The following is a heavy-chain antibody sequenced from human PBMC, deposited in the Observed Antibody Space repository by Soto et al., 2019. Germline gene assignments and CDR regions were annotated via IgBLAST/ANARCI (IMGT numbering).Heavy chain of an antibody. CDR1: GYTFTSYA. CDR3: ARDRYYCSGGSCYLFDY. D-gene: IGHD2-15*01. J-gene: IGHJ4*02. Sequence: ASVKVSCKASGYTFTSYAMHWVRQAPGQRLEWMGWINAGNGNTKYSQKFQGRVTITRDTSASTAYMELSSLRSEDTAVYYCARDRYYCSGGSCYLFDYWGQGTLVTVSS. CDR2: INAGNGNT. V-gene: IGHV1-3*01.